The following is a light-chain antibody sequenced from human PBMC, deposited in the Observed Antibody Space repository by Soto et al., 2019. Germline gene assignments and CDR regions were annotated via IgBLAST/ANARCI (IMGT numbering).Light chain of an antibody. CDR2: DAS. J-gene: IGKJ4*01. CDR3: HQRGTFPRVP. V-gene: IGKV3-11*01. Sequence: TQSPAALSLSPGETATLSCRASQSISRYLAWYQQKPGQAPRLLIYDASIRATGIPARFRGGGSETDFTLTISSLLPEDYAIRYCHQRGTFPRVPSAGGTKADI. CDR1: QSISRY.